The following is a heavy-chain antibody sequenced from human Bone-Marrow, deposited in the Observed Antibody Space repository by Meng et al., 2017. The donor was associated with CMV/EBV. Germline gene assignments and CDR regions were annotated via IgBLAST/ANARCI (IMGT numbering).Heavy chain of an antibody. V-gene: IGHV3-30*02. Sequence: GESLKISCEASGFPFSKYGMHWVRQAPGKGLEWLAFIRYDGVNKYSADSVKGRFTISRDNSKNTLYLQMSGLRTEDTAVYYCATSLRTPSYDSWGQGTLVTVSS. CDR2: IRYDGVNK. CDR3: ATSLRTPSYDS. D-gene: IGHD1-14*01. J-gene: IGHJ5*01. CDR1: GFPFSKYG.